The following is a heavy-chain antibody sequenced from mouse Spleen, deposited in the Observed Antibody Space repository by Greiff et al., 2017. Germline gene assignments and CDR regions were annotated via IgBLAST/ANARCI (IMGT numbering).Heavy chain of an antibody. Sequence: EVQRVESGPGLVKPSQSLSLTCSVTGYSITSGYYWNWIRQFPGNKLEWMGYISYDGSNNYNPSLKNRISITRDTSKNQFFLKLNSVTTEDTATYYCAREHSYSRAMDYWGQGTSVTVSS. J-gene: IGHJ4*01. CDR2: ISYDGSN. D-gene: IGHD1-1*01. CDR3: AREHSYSRAMDY. CDR1: GYSITSGYY. V-gene: IGHV3-6*01.